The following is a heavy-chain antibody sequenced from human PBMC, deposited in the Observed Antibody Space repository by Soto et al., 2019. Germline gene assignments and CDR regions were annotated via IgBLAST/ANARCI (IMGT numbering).Heavy chain of an antibody. V-gene: IGHV4-4*02. Sequence: QVQLQESGPGLVKPSGTLSLTCAVSGGSISSSNWWSWVRQPPGKGLEWIGEIYHSGSTNYNPSLKSRVTVSVDQSRNQFSLQLSSVTAADTAVYYCARGPIGGYGMDVWGQGTTVTVSS. CDR2: IYHSGST. CDR3: ARGPIGGYGMDV. J-gene: IGHJ6*02. CDR1: GGSISSSNW. D-gene: IGHD3-16*01.